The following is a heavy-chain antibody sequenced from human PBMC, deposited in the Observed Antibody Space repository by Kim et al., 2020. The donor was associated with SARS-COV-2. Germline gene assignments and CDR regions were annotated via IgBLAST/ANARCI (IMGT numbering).Heavy chain of an antibody. D-gene: IGHD3-10*01. V-gene: IGHV3-23*01. CDR1: GFTFSSYA. J-gene: IGHJ4*02. CDR2: ISGSGGST. Sequence: GGSLRLSCAASGFTFSSYAMSWVRQAPGKGLEWVSAISGSGGSTYYADSVKGRFTISRDNSKNTLYLQMNSLRAEDTAVYYCAKGPVTMVRGVIDYFDYWGQGTLVTVSS. CDR3: AKGPVTMVRGVIDYFDY.